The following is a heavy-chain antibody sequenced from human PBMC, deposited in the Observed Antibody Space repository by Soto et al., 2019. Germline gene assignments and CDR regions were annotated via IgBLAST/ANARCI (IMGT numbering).Heavy chain of an antibody. CDR2: INHSGST. V-gene: IGHV4-34*01. D-gene: IGHD3-3*01. CDR1: GVSFSGYY. CDR3: AIGHVLRFLEWYYYYGMDV. Sequence: QVQLQQWGAGLLKPSETLSLTCAVYGVSFSGYYWSWIRQPPGKGLEWIGEINHSGSTNYNPSLKSRVTISVDTSKNQFSLKLSSVTAADTAVYYCAIGHVLRFLEWYYYYGMDVWGKGTTVTVSS. J-gene: IGHJ6*04.